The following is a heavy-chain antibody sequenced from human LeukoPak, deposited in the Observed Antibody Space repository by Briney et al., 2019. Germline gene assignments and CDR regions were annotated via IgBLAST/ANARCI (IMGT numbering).Heavy chain of an antibody. Sequence: KPGGSLRLPCAASGFTFSSYNMNWVRQAPGKGLEWVACISEGSNYIYYADSMKGRFTISRDNAKNSLYLEMNSLRVEDTAVYHCVRDSDTYGDHTTRRFDSWGQGTLVTVSS. J-gene: IGHJ4*02. D-gene: IGHD4-17*01. CDR2: ISEGSNYI. V-gene: IGHV3-21*01. CDR1: GFTFSSYN. CDR3: VRDSDTYGDHTTRRFDS.